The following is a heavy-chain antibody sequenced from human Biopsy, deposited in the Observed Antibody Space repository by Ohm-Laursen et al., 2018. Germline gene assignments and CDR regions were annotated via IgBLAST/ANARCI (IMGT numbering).Heavy chain of an antibody. D-gene: IGHD4-23*01. J-gene: IGHJ4*02. V-gene: IGHV4-59*11. CDR3: ARGSNDFGGLCFPR. Sequence: SDTLSLTCTVSGGSFTGHYWSWIRQPPGKGLEWIGHISCTGYTSYNASLKSRVTISVDTSRNHFSLRLSSLTAADTAVYYCARGSNDFGGLCFPRWGQGTLLTVSS. CDR2: ISCTGYT. CDR1: GGSFTGHY.